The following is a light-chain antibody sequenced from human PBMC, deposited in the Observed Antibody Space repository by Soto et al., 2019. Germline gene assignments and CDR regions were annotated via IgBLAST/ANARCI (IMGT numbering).Light chain of an antibody. Sequence: DIQMTQSPSLMSNCVGDIVTISCWASQSISSFLNWFQQKPGKAPKLLIYAASSLQSGVPSRFSGSGGGTDFTLSISSVQPEDFATYFCQQSYMDPITFGQGTRLEIK. CDR2: AAS. CDR3: QQSYMDPIT. CDR1: QSISSF. V-gene: IGKV1-39*01. J-gene: IGKJ5*01.